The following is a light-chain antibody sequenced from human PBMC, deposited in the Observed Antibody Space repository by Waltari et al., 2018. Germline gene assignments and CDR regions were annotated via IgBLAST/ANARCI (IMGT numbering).Light chain of an antibody. V-gene: IGLV2-8*01. Sequence: QSALTQPPSASGSPGQSITISCTGISTDVEVYDHAFWYQQHPGKAPKLLIYEVTKRPSGVPDRLSGSKSDNTASLAVSGLQAEDEADYYCSSYAGGSSLMFGGGTKLTVL. CDR2: EVT. J-gene: IGLJ3*02. CDR1: STDVEVYDH. CDR3: SSYAGGSSLM.